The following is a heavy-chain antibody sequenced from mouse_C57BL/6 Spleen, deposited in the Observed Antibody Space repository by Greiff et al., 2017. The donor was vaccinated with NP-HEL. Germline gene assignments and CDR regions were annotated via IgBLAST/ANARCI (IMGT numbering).Heavy chain of an antibody. CDR3: ARGGSDYGFQFAY. Sequence: VPPQESGPGLVQPSQSLSITRPVFGFPFTSHGVHWVSQSPGKGLEWVGVNWSGGSTDYIAALIPRLSIIKDNPKSQVFFKMNSLQADDTAIYYCARGGSDYGFQFAYWGQGTLVTVSA. V-gene: IGHV2-2*01. CDR1: GFPFTSHG. D-gene: IGHD1-1*01. J-gene: IGHJ3*01. CDR2: NWSGGST.